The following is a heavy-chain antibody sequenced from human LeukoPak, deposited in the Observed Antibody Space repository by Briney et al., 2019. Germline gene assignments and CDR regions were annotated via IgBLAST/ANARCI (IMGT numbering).Heavy chain of an antibody. Sequence: PSETLSLTCAVYGGSFSGYYWSWIRQPPGKGLEWIGEINHSGSTNYNPSLKSRVTISVDTSKNQFSLKLSSVTAADTAVYYCARATGNTDSWGQGTLVTVSS. CDR3: ARATGNTDS. D-gene: IGHD1-26*01. CDR2: INHSGST. J-gene: IGHJ4*02. V-gene: IGHV4-34*01. CDR1: GGSFSGYY.